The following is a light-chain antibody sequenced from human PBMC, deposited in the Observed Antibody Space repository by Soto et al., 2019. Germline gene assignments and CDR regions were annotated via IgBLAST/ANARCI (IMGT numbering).Light chain of an antibody. CDR1: NSNIGSYDL. CDR2: EAF. J-gene: IGLJ1*01. Sequence: QSALTQPASVSGSPGQSITISCTGTNSNIGSYDLISWFQQHPGEAPKLVIFEAFKRPSGVSNRFSASKSGNTASLTISGLQTEDEADYYCSSYTSSSTYVFGTGTKVTVL. V-gene: IGLV2-14*02. CDR3: SSYTSSSTYV.